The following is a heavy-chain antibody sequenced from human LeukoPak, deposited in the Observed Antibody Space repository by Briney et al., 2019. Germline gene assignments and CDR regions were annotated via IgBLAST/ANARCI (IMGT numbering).Heavy chain of an antibody. J-gene: IGHJ1*01. D-gene: IGHD6-19*01. Sequence: GGSLRLSCAASGFTFSSYAMHWVRQAPGKGLEWVAVISYDGSNKYYADSVKGRFTISRDNSKHTLYLQMSSLRPEDTAVYYCARGGKIALAGTRSPQYFQHWGQGTLVTVSS. V-gene: IGHV3-30*04. CDR2: ISYDGSNK. CDR3: ARGGKIALAGTRSPQYFQH. CDR1: GFTFSSYA.